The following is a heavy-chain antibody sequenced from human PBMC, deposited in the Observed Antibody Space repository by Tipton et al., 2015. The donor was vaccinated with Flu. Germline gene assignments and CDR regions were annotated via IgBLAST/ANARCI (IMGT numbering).Heavy chain of an antibody. CDR3: ASDRGDYGEGNWFDP. V-gene: IGHV1-18*04. D-gene: IGHD4-17*01. J-gene: IGHJ5*02. CDR2: ISAYNGNT. CDR1: GYTFTSYG. Sequence: QSGAEVKKPGASVKVSCKASGYTFTSYGISWVRQAPGQGLEWMGWISAYNGNTNYAQKLQGRVTMTTDTSTSTAYMELRSLRSDDTAVYYCASDRGDYGEGNWFDPWGQGTLVTVSS.